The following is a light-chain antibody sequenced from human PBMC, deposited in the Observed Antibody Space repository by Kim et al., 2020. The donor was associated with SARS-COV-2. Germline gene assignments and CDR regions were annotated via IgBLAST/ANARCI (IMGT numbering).Light chain of an antibody. V-gene: IGLV3-1*01. CDR2: QDS. CDR1: KLGDKY. CDR3: QAWDSSTAV. Sequence: SYELTQPPSVSVSPGQTASITCSGDKLGDKYACWYQQTPGQSPVLVIYQDSKRPSGIPERFSGSNSGNTATLTISGTQAMDEADYYCQAWDSSTAVFGTGTKVTVL. J-gene: IGLJ1*01.